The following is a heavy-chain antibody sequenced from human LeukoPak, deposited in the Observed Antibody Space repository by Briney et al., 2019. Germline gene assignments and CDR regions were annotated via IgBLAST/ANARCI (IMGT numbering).Heavy chain of an antibody. J-gene: IGHJ5*02. CDR3: AREYCSGGSCGWFEP. Sequence: PGGSLRLSCAASGFTFSSYAMHWVRQAPGKGLEWVAVISYDGSNKYYADSVKGRFTISRDNSKNTLYLQMNSLRAEDTAVYYCAREYCSGGSCGWFEPWGQGTLVTVSS. D-gene: IGHD2-15*01. CDR1: GFTFSSYA. CDR2: ISYDGSNK. V-gene: IGHV3-30-3*01.